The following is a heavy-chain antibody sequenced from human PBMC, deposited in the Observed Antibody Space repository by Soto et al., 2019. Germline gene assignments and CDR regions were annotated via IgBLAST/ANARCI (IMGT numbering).Heavy chain of an antibody. D-gene: IGHD1-7*01. CDR3: ARDEGDMNYAMPYYYYGMDV. CDR2: ISAYNGNT. V-gene: IGHV1-18*01. CDR1: GYTFTSYG. Sequence: DSVKVSCTASGYTFTSYGISWVRQAPGQGHEWMGWISAYNGNTNYAQKLQGRVTMTTDTSTSTAYMELRSLRSDDTAVYYCARDEGDMNYAMPYYYYGMDVWGQGTTVTVSS. J-gene: IGHJ6*02.